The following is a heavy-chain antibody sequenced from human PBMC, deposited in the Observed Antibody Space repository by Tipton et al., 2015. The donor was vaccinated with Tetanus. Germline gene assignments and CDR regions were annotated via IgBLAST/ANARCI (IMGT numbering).Heavy chain of an antibody. J-gene: IGHJ5*02. Sequence: TLSLTCTVSGGSISSGGYYWSWIRQHPGKGLEWIGYIYYSGSTYYNPSLKSRVTISVDTSKNQFSLKLSSVTAADTAVYYCARDRGIAAGWFDPWGQGTLVTVSS. CDR3: ARDRGIAAGWFDP. V-gene: IGHV4-31*03. CDR2: IYYSGST. CDR1: GGSISSGGYY. D-gene: IGHD6-13*01.